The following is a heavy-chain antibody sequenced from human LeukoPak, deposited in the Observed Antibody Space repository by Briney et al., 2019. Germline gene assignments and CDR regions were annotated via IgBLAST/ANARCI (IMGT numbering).Heavy chain of an antibody. CDR1: GYTFTSYD. V-gene: IGHV1-8*01. J-gene: IGHJ6*02. Sequence: GASVKVSCKASGYTFTSYDINWVRQATGQGLEWMGWMNPNSGNTGYAQKFQGRVTMTRSTPITTAYMELSSLRPEDTAVYYCARSPAVAGTPNLYYYYGMDVWGQGTTVTVSS. CDR2: MNPNSGNT. D-gene: IGHD6-19*01. CDR3: ARSPAVAGTPNLYYYYGMDV.